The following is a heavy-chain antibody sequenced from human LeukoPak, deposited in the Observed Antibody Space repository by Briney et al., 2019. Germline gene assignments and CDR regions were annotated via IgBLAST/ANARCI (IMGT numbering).Heavy chain of an antibody. CDR1: GYIFTGYY. J-gene: IGHJ4*02. CDR2: IDPNSGGT. D-gene: IGHD6-19*01. CDR3: ARDGGIAVAGTSSEFDY. Sequence: ASVKVSCRASGYIFTGYYMHWVRQAPGQGLEWMGWIDPNSGGTNYAQKFQGRVTMTRDTSLSTAYMELSRLTSDDTAVYYCARDGGIAVAGTSSEFDYWGQGTLVTVSS. V-gene: IGHV1-2*02.